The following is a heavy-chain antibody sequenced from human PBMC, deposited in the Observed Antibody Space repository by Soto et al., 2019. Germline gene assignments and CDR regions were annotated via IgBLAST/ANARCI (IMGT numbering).Heavy chain of an antibody. CDR3: ARYNSSGWINYFDY. CDR1: GGSFSGYY. Sequence: SETLSLTCAVYGGSFSGYYWSWIRQPPGKGLEWIGEINHSGSTNYNPSLKSRVTISVDTSKNQFSLKLSSVTAADTAVYYCARYNSSGWINYFDYWGQGTLVTVSS. D-gene: IGHD6-19*01. J-gene: IGHJ4*02. CDR2: INHSGST. V-gene: IGHV4-34*01.